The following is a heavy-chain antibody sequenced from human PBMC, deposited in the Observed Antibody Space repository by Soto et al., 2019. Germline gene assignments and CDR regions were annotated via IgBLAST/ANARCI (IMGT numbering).Heavy chain of an antibody. Sequence: SETLSLTCAVYGGSFSGYYWSWIRQPPGKGLEWIGEINHSGSTNYNPSLKSRVTISVDTSKNQFSLKLSSVTAADTAVYYCARLEEQQLEIYYFDYWGQGTLVTVSS. D-gene: IGHD6-13*01. CDR1: GGSFSGYY. V-gene: IGHV4-34*01. CDR3: ARLEEQQLEIYYFDY. J-gene: IGHJ4*02. CDR2: INHSGST.